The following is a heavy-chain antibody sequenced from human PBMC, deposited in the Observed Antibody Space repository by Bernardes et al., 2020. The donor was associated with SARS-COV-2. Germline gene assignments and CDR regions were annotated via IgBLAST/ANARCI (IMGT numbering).Heavy chain of an antibody. CDR2: IYYSGST. CDR3: ARVGLGYCSGGRCYSGFDP. Sequence: SETLSLTCTVSGGSISSYYWSWIRQPPGKGLEWIGYIYYSGSTNCNPSLKSRVTISVDTSKNQFSLKLSPVTAADTAVYYCARVGLGYCSGGRCYSGFDPWGQGTLVTVSS. D-gene: IGHD2-15*01. V-gene: IGHV4-59*01. CDR1: GGSISSYY. J-gene: IGHJ5*02.